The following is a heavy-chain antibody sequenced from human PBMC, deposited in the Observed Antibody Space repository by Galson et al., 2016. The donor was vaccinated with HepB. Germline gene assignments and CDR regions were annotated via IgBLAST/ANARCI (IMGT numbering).Heavy chain of an antibody. CDR1: GFSLSRYS. Sequence: SLRLSCAASGFSLSRYSMHRVRQAPGKGLEWVAVISYGGSNDYYADSVKGRFTISRDNSKNTLFLQMNSLRPEDTAVYYCARDENLWLVEGLFDNWGQGTLVTVSS. V-gene: IGHV3-30-3*01. J-gene: IGHJ4*02. CDR2: ISYGGSND. CDR3: ARDENLWLVEGLFDN. D-gene: IGHD6-19*01.